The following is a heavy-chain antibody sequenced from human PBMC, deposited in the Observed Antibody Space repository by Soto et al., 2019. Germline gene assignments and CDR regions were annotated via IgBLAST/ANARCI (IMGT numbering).Heavy chain of an antibody. CDR2: IIPILGIA. CDR3: ARDPSRSLQLVQGWFDP. V-gene: IGHV1-69*08. D-gene: IGHD6-13*01. Sequence: QVQLVQSGAEVKKPGSSVKVSCKASGGTFSSYTISWVRQAPGQGLEWMGRIIPILGIANYAQKFQGRVTLTADKSTSTAYMELSSLRSEDTAVYYCARDPSRSLQLVQGWFDPWGQGTLVTVSS. CDR1: GGTFSSYT. J-gene: IGHJ5*02.